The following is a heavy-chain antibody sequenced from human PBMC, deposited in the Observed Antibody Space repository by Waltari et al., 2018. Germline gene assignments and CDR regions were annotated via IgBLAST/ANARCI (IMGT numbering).Heavy chain of an antibody. CDR1: GFTFSNAW. J-gene: IGHJ4*02. Sequence: EVQLVESGGGLVKPGGSLRLSCAASGFTFSNAWMSWVRQAPGKGLEWVGRIKSKTDGGTTYYAAPVKCRFAISRDDSKNTLYLQMNSLKTEDTAVYYCTTSGDFWSGYLHYFDYWGQGTLVTVSS. CDR2: IKSKTDGGTT. CDR3: TTSGDFWSGYLHYFDY. D-gene: IGHD3-3*01. V-gene: IGHV3-15*01.